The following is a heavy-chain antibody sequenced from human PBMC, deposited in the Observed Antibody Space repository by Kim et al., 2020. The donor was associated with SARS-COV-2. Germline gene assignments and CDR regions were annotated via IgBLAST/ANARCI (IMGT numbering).Heavy chain of an antibody. J-gene: IGHJ4*02. Sequence: TTDYAAPVKGRFTISRDESKNTLYLQMNSLKTGDTAVYYCTTDPVTFRDSWGQGTLVTVSS. V-gene: IGHV3-15*01. CDR3: TTDPVTFRDS. D-gene: IGHD4-17*01. CDR2: TT.